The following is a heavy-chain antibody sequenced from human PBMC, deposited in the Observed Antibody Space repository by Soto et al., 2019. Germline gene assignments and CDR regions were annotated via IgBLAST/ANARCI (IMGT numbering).Heavy chain of an antibody. CDR2: ISYDGSNK. V-gene: IGHV3-30-3*01. CDR1: GFTFSSYA. CDR3: ARGAYSSSYYYYYGMDV. J-gene: IGHJ6*02. Sequence: QPGGSLRLSCAASGFTFSSYAMHWVRQAPGKGLEWVAVISYDGSNKYYADSVKGRFTISRDNSKNTLYLQMNSLRAEDTAVYYCARGAYSSSYYYYYGMDVWGQGTTVTGSS. D-gene: IGHD6-6*01.